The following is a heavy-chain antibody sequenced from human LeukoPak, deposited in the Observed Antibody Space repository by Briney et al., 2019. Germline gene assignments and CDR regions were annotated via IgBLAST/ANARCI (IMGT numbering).Heavy chain of an antibody. V-gene: IGHV1-18*01. CDR3: ARGRVAAAALYYFDY. Sequence: EASVKVSCKASGYTFTSYGISWVRQAPGQGLEWMGWISAYNGNTNYAQKLQGRVTMTTDTSTSTAYMELRSLRSDDTAVYYCARGRVAAAALYYFDYWGQGTLVTVSS. CDR1: GYTFTSYG. D-gene: IGHD6-13*01. J-gene: IGHJ4*02. CDR2: ISAYNGNT.